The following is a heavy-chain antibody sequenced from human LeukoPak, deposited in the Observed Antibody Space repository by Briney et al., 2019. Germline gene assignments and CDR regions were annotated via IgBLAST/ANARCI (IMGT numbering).Heavy chain of an antibody. CDR1: GGTFNTSP. CDR3: ARDVGRDWGRQDAFDI. CDR2: IIPFFGTA. V-gene: IGHV1-69*13. Sequence: SVKVSCKASGGTFNTSPLSWLRQAPGQGPEWMGGIIPFFGTANYAQKFQDRVTITADASSSTAYMELRSLRSGDTAVYYCARDVGRDWGRQDAFDIWGQGTMVTVSS. D-gene: IGHD7-27*01. J-gene: IGHJ3*02.